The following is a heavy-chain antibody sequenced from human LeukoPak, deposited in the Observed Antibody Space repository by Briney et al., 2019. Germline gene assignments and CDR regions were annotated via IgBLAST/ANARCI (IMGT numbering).Heavy chain of an antibody. CDR3: ARVRSRSSGNYYYYYGLDV. Sequence: GESLKISCKGSGYPFPSYWIGWVRQMPGKGLEWMGIIYPGDSDTRYSPSFQGQVTMSADKSIDTAYLQWSSLKASDTAIYYCARVRSRSSGNYYYYYGLDVWGQGTTVTVPS. V-gene: IGHV5-51*01. CDR2: IYPGDSDT. J-gene: IGHJ6*02. CDR1: GYPFPSYW. D-gene: IGHD6-6*01.